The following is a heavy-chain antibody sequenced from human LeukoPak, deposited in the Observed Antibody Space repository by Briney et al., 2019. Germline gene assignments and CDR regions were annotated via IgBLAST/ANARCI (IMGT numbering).Heavy chain of an antibody. CDR2: ISGSGGST. CDR1: GFTFSSYA. D-gene: IGHD3-10*01. CDR3: AKVMMEHTYYGPHGY. Sequence: GGSLRLSCAASGFTFSSYAMSWVRQAPGKGLEWVSAISGSGGSTYYADSVKGRFTISRDNSKNTLYLQMNSLRAEDTAVYYCAKVMMEHTYYGPHGYWGQGTLITVSS. J-gene: IGHJ4*02. V-gene: IGHV3-23*01.